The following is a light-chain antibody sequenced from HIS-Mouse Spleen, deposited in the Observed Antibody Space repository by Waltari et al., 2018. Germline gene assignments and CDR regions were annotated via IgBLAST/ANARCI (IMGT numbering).Light chain of an antibody. CDR2: KDS. CDR1: ALPKQY. V-gene: IGLV3-25*03. J-gene: IGLJ2*01. Sequence: SYELTQPPSVSVYPGQTARITCSGDALPKQYAYWYQQKPGQAPVLVIYKDSERPSGIPERFSGSSSGTTVTLTISGVQAEDEADYYCQSADSSGTYSVVFGGGTKLTVL. CDR3: QSADSSGTYSVV.